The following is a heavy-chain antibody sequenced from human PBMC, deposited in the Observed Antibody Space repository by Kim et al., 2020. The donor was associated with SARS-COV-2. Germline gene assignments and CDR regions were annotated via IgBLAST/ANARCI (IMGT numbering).Heavy chain of an antibody. J-gene: IGHJ5*02. Sequence: KNRVTISVDTSKNQFSLKLSSVTAADTAVYYCARLNGVVPAAPPEWWFDPWGQGTLVTVSS. D-gene: IGHD2-2*01. V-gene: IGHV4-59*08. CDR3: ARLNGVVPAAPPEWWFDP.